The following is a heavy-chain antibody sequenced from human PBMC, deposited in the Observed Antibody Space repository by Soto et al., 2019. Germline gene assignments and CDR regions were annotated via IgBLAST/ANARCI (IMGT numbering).Heavy chain of an antibody. V-gene: IGHV4-30-4*01. D-gene: IGHD6-25*01. Sequence: SETLSLTCSVSGGSISSGDYYWNWIRQPPGKGLEWIGHIYYSGSTYYNSSLKSRVTISVDTSKNQFSLKLSSVTAADTAVYYCAREAAGILNWFDPWGQGTLVTVSS. CDR1: GGSISSGDYY. J-gene: IGHJ5*02. CDR3: AREAAGILNWFDP. CDR2: IYYSGST.